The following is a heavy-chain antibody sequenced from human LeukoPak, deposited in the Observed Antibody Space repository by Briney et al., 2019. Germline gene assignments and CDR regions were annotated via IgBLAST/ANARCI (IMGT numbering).Heavy chain of an antibody. CDR3: AAGAAAGTMGDY. V-gene: IGHV1-58*02. CDR1: GFTFTSSA. CDR2: FVVGSGNA. J-gene: IGHJ4*02. Sequence: SVKVSCTASGFTFTSSAMQWVRQARGQRLELIGWFVVGSGNASYAQKFQERVTITSDMSTSTDYMELSSMRSEDTAVYYCAAGAAAGTMGDYWGQGTLVTVSS. D-gene: IGHD6-13*01.